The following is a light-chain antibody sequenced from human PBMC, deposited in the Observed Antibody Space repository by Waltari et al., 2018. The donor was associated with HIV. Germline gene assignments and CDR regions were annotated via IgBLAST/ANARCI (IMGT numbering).Light chain of an antibody. V-gene: IGLV1-40*01. CDR2: RNT. CDR1: SSNIGAGFD. J-gene: IGLJ3*02. CDR3: QAYDSTLRGSV. Sequence: QSVLTQPPSVSGAPGQRVTISCTGSSSNIGAGFDVHWYQQLPGTAPQLLIYRNTSRPSGVPDRFAGSKSGTSASLSSTGLQAEDEADYYCQAYDSTLRGSVFVEGTKLTVL.